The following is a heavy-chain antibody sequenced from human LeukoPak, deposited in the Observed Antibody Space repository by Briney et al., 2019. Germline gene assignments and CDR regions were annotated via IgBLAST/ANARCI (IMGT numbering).Heavy chain of an antibody. CDR2: IKSKTDGETA. CDR1: GFTFTNAW. Sequence: PGGSLRLSCVDSGFTFTNAWMSWVRQAPGKGLEWIGRIKSKTDGETANYAEPVRGRFTISRDDSKSAVYLQMNSLKIEDTAVYYCTTDLGTYYHGSQRLIPIDYWGQGTLVTVSS. D-gene: IGHD3-10*01. V-gene: IGHV3-15*01. CDR3: TTDLGTYYHGSQRLIPIDY. J-gene: IGHJ4*02.